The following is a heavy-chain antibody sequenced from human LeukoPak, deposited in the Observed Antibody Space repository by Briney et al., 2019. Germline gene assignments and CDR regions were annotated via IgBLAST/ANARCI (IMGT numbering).Heavy chain of an antibody. CDR3: AKATAPVLYDSSGYYYLDY. V-gene: IGHV3-23*01. CDR2: ISGSGGST. CDR1: GFTFSSYA. D-gene: IGHD3-22*01. J-gene: IGHJ4*02. Sequence: QPGGSLRLSCAASGFTFSSYAMSWVRQAPGKGLEWVSAISGSGGSTYYADSVKGRFTISRDNSKNTLYLQMNSLRAEDTAVYYCAKATAPVLYDSSGYYYLDYWGQETLVTVSS.